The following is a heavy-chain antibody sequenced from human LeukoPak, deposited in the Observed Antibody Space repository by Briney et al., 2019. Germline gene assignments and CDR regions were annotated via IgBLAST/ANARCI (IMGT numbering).Heavy chain of an antibody. CDR2: TYYRSKWSN. J-gene: IGHJ5*02. Sequence: PSQTLSLNCAIGGDSVSSNSATWNSIRQSPSRGLEWLGRTYYRSKWSNNYAVSVKSRITINADTSKNQFSLHLNSVTPEDTAVYYCARGDQGLETWGQGTLVTVSS. CDR1: GDSVSSNSAT. V-gene: IGHV6-1*01. D-gene: IGHD6-19*01. CDR3: ARGDQGLET.